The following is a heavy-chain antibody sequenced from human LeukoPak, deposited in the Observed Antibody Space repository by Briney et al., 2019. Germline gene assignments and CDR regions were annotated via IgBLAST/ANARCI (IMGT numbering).Heavy chain of an antibody. CDR1: GYTFTDYY. D-gene: IGHD3-22*01. CDR3: ASTPQDYYDSSGYRPHPFDY. V-gene: IGHV1-2*02. J-gene: IGHJ4*02. CDR2: INPNNGGT. Sequence: PLASVKVSCKASGYTFTDYYMHWVRQAPGQGLEWMGWINPNNGGTNYAQKFQGRVTMTRDTSISTAYMEMSRLKSEDTAVYYCASTPQDYYDSSGYRPHPFDYWGQGTLVTVSS.